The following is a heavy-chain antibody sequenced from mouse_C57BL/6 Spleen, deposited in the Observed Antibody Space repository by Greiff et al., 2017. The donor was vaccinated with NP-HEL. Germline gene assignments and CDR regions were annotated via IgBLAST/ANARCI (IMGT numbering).Heavy chain of an antibody. CDR1: GYTFTSYW. J-gene: IGHJ4*01. Sequence: VQLQQPGAELVMPGASVKLSCKASGYTFTSYWMHWVKQRPGQGLEWIGEIDPSDSYTNYNQKFKGKSTLTVDKSSSTAYMQLSSLTSEASAVYYSARRRKYDNSYAMGYWGQGTSVTVSS. CDR2: IDPSDSYT. V-gene: IGHV1-69*01. D-gene: IGHD2-1*01. CDR3: ARRRKYDNSYAMGY.